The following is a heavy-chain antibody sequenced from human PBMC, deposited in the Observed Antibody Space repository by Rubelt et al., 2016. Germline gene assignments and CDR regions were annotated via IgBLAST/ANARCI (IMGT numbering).Heavy chain of an antibody. CDR3: ARDAGAYGMDV. CDR2: IYYSGST. Sequence: QVQLQESGPGLVKPSETLSLTCTVSGGSISSYFWSWIRQPPGKGLEWIGYIYYSGSTNYNPSRKGRVTISVETSKNRFSLKLSSVTAADTAVYYCARDAGAYGMDVWGQGTTVTVSS. J-gene: IGHJ6*02. V-gene: IGHV4-59*12. D-gene: IGHD1-26*01. CDR1: GGSISSYF.